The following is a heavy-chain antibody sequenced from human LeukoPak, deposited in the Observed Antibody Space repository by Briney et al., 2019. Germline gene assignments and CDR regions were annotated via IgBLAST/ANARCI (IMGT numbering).Heavy chain of an antibody. CDR2: INPGGDNT. Sequence: ASVTVSCKASGYTFTNYYINWVRQAPGQGLEWMGLINPGGDNTNYAQNFQGRVTMTRDTSASTVYMELSSLRSEDTAIYYCARIRDGYNDAYDIWGQGTVVTVSS. D-gene: IGHD5-24*01. CDR1: GYTFTNYY. CDR3: ARIRDGYNDAYDI. V-gene: IGHV1-46*01. J-gene: IGHJ3*02.